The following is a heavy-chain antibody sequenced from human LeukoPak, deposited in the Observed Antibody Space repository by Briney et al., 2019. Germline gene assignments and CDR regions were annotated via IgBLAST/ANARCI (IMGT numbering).Heavy chain of an antibody. CDR3: AKRGRSRLGSSSSGQAGFDP. D-gene: IGHD6-6*01. CDR1: GFTFSSYG. CDR2: IRYDGSNK. J-gene: IGHJ5*02. Sequence: GGSLRLSCAASGFTFSSYGMHWVRQAPGKGLEWVAFIRYDGSNKYYADSVKGRFTISRDNSKNTLYLQMNSLRAEDTAVYYCAKRGRSRLGSSSSGQAGFDPWGQGTLVTVSS. V-gene: IGHV3-30*02.